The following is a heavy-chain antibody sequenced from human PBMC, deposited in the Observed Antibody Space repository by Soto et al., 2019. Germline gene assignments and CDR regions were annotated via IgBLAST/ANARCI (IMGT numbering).Heavy chain of an antibody. CDR3: TRDRRGCSSASCYLAFDT. CDR1: GFTFGDYA. CDR2: IRSKAYGGTT. V-gene: IGHV3-49*03. D-gene: IGHD2-2*01. J-gene: IGHJ3*02. Sequence: GGSLRLSCTASGFTFGDYAMAWFRQAPGKGLEWVAFIRSKAYGGTTEYAASVKGRLNISRDDSKSIAYLQMNSLKTENTAVYYFTRDRRGCSSASCYLAFDTWGQGTMVTVSS.